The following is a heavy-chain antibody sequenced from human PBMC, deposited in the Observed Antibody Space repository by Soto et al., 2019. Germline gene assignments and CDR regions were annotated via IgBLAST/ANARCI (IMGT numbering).Heavy chain of an antibody. CDR2: ISSSSSTI. V-gene: IGHV3-48*01. CDR1: GFTFSSYS. J-gene: IGHJ4*02. Sequence: GGSLRLSCAASGFTFSSYSMNWVRQAPGKGLEWVSYISSSSSTIYYADSVKGRFTISRDNAMNSLYLQMNSLRAEDTAVYYCASMITFGGVIEGFDYWGQGTLVTVSS. CDR3: ASMITFGGVIEGFDY. D-gene: IGHD3-16*02.